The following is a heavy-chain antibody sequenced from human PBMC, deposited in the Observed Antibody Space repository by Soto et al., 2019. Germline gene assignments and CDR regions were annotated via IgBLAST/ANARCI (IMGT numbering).Heavy chain of an antibody. CDR3: AAEGYCSSTSCLVDKAMVTTGYYYGMDV. V-gene: IGHV1-69*06. CDR2: IIPISGTP. CDR1: RGNFSSCA. Sequence: ASVKGSCKASRGNFSSCAILWGRQAPVQGLEWMGAIIPISGTPTYAQKFQGRVTIKADKPTNTAYMEMSSLRSEDTAVYYCAAEGYCSSTSCLVDKAMVTTGYYYGMDVWGQGTTVTVSS. J-gene: IGHJ6*02. D-gene: IGHD2-2*01.